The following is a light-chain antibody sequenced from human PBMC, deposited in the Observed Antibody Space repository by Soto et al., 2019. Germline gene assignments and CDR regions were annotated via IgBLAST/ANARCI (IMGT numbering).Light chain of an antibody. V-gene: IGKV3-20*01. CDR2: GVS. CDR3: QQYDRSPIT. CDR1: QSISSNR. J-gene: IGKJ3*01. Sequence: EIVLTQSPGTLSLSPGERATLYCRASQSISSNRFAWFQEKPGQAPSLLIYGVSSRATGIPDRFSGSGSGTDFTLTSSRLEPEDLGVYYCQQYDRSPITFGPGTKVDIK.